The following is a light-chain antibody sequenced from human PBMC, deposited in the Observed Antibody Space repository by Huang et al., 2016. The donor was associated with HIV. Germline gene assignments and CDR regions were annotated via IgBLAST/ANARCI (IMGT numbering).Light chain of an antibody. CDR2: GAS. Sequence: EIVLAQSPGTLSLSPGERATLSCRASQSVSSSNVAGYQQKPGQAPRLRICGASSRATGIRDRGRGSGSGTDFTRTISRLGPEDFAVYYCQEYETFGPGTKVDIK. J-gene: IGKJ3*01. V-gene: IGKV3-20*01. CDR3: QEYET. CDR1: QSVSSSN.